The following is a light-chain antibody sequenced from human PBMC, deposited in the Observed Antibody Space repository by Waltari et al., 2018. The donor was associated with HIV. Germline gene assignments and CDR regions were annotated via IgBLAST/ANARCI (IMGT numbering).Light chain of an antibody. CDR1: ISDIGSYNL. Sequence: QSALTQPASVSGSPGQSITISCTGTISDIGSYNLVSWYQQYPGRAPTLIIYEVTKRPSGVSDRFSGSKSGNRASLTVAGLKVEDEADYYCCSYAGGRVFVLFGGGTRLTV. J-gene: IGLJ2*01. CDR2: EVT. V-gene: IGLV2-23*02. CDR3: CSYAGGRVFVL.